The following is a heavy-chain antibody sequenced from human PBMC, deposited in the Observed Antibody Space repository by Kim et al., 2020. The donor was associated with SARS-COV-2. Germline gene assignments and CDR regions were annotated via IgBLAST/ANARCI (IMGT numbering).Heavy chain of an antibody. J-gene: IGHJ4*02. V-gene: IGHV4-34*01. CDR3: ARGGSTTMILRD. CDR1: GGSFSRYY. D-gene: IGHD1-26*01. CDR2: IYHSGRT. Sequence: SETLSLTCAVYGGSFSRYYWSWIRQPPGKGLEWIGEIYHSGRTYYTPSLKNRVAISMDTSKSQFSLHLTSVTAADTAIYYCARGGSTTMILRDWGQGTLVTVSS.